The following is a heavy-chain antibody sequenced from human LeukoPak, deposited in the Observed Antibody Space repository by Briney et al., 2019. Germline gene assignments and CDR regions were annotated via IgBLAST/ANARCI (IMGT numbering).Heavy chain of an antibody. CDR3: GRGNGDYGGVDY. CDR2: ISYDGSTK. J-gene: IGHJ4*02. Sequence: GGSLRLSCAASGFTFTSYALHWVRQAPGKGLEWVALISYDGSTKYYADSLKGRFTISRDNSKNAVFLQMSSLRAEDTAVYHCGRGNGDYGGVDYWGQGTLVTVSS. CDR1: GFTFTSYA. D-gene: IGHD4-17*01. V-gene: IGHV3-30-3*01.